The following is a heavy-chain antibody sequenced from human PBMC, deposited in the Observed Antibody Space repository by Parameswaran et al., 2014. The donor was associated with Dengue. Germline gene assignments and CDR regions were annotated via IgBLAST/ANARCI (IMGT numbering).Heavy chain of an antibody. V-gene: IGHV3-23*01. D-gene: IGHD6-19*01. CDR2: ISGSGGST. Sequence: VRQMPGKGLEWVSAISGSGGSTYYANSVKGRFTISRDNSENTLYLQMNSLRAEDTAVYYCARHSSGWYGDFAYWGQGTLVTVSS. CDR3: ARHSSGWYGDFAY. J-gene: IGHJ4*02.